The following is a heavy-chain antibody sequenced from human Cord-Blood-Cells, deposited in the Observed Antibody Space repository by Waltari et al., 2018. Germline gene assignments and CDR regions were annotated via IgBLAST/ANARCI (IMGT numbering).Heavy chain of an antibody. D-gene: IGHD2-21*02. CDR3: ARLMTERGPFDY. V-gene: IGHV5-51*01. J-gene: IGHJ4*02. CDR2: IYPGDSDT. Sequence: EVQLLESGADAQQPGASLTISCKASGYRFTSYCIVSVRQMPGKGLEWMGIIYPGDSDTRYSPSFQGQVTISAEKSISNAYLQWSSLKASDTAMYYCARLMTERGPFDYWGQGTLVTVSS. CDR1: GYRFTSYC.